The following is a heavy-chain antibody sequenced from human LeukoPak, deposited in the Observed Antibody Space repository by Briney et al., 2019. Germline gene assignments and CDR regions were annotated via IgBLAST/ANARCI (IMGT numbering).Heavy chain of an antibody. D-gene: IGHD6-13*01. Sequence: PSETLSLTCTVSGGSISSSTYYWGWIRQPPGKGLEWIGSIYYSGSTYYNPSLKSRVTISVDTFKNQFSLKLSSVTAADTAVYYCARGQAASSSWPIFDYWGQGTLVTVSS. J-gene: IGHJ4*02. CDR1: GGSISSSTYY. V-gene: IGHV4-39*07. CDR2: IYYSGST. CDR3: ARGQAASSSWPIFDY.